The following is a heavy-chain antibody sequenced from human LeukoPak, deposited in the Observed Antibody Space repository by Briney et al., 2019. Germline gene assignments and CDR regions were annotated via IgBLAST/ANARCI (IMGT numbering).Heavy chain of an antibody. CDR1: GYTFTSYY. J-gene: IGHJ4*02. CDR2: INPSGGST. D-gene: IGHD4-17*01. V-gene: IGHV1-46*01. CDR3: GRKRNDGDNPRPAGY. Sequence: ASVKVSCKASGYTFTSYYMHWVRQAPGQGLEWMGIINPSGGSTSYAQKFQGRVTMTRDTSTSTVYMELSSLRAEDTAVYYCGRKRNDGDNPRPAGYWGQGTLVTVSS.